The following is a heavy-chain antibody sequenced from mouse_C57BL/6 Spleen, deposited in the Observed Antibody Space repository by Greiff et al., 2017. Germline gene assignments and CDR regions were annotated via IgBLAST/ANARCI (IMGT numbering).Heavy chain of an antibody. J-gene: IGHJ1*03. CDR2: IDPSDSYT. Sequence: VQLQQPGAELVKPGASVKLSCKASGYTFTSYWMQWVKQRPGQGLEWIGEIDPSDSYTNYNQKFKGKATLTVDTSSSTAYMQLSSLTSEDSAVYYCARRTTVVPYWYFDGRGTGTTVTVSS. V-gene: IGHV1-50*01. D-gene: IGHD1-1*01. CDR1: GYTFTSYW. CDR3: ARRTTVVPYWYFDG.